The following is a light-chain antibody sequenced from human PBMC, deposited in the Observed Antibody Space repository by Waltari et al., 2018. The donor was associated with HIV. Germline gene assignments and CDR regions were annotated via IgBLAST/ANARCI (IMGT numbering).Light chain of an antibody. CDR2: GFN. J-gene: IGLJ2*01. Sequence: FVLTKTPSVSGAPGQRVTISCSGSTPYLGAGPDASWYQHLLGTAPKLLIIGFNIRPSGVPDRFSGSKSGTSASLAITGLQAEDEADYYCQSYDSTLSAVIFGGGTKLTVL. V-gene: IGLV1-40*01. CDR1: TPYLGAGPD. CDR3: QSYDSTLSAVI.